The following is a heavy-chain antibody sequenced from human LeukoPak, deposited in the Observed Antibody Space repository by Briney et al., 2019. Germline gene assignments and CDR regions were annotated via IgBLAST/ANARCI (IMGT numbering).Heavy chain of an antibody. CDR3: TRVIRAGYSSGWSLDY. V-gene: IGHV3-49*04. D-gene: IGHD6-19*01. CDR2: IRSVAYGGTT. CDR1: GFTSGDYA. J-gene: IGHJ4*02. Sequence: GGSLRLSSTASGFTSGDYAMSRVRQAPGKGREWGGFIRSVAYGGTTEYAASVKGRFTISRDYSKSIAYLQMNSLKTEDTAVYYCTRVIRAGYSSGWSLDYWGQGTLVTVSS.